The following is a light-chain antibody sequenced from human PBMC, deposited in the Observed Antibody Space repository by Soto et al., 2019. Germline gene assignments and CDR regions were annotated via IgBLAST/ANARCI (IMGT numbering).Light chain of an antibody. CDR3: QQFNTSPWT. CDR2: DAS. V-gene: IGKV3-20*01. Sequence: EFVLTQSPGTLSLTQGERATLSCRASQTVRNNYLAWYQQKPGQAPRLLIYDASSRTTGIPDRFSGGGSGTDFTLTISSLQPDDFATYYCQQFNTSPWTFGQGTKVDI. CDR1: QTVRNNY. J-gene: IGKJ1*01.